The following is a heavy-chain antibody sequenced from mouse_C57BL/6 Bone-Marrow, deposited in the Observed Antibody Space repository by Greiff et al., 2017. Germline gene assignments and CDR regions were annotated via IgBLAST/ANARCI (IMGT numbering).Heavy chain of an antibody. D-gene: IGHD1-1*01. J-gene: IGHJ1*03. V-gene: IGHV5-6*01. CDR2: ISSGGSYP. CDR3: ARHRTTVVYDGYFDV. Sequence: EVHLVESGGDLVKPGGSLKLSCAASGFTFSSYGMSWVRQTPDKRLEWVATISSGGSYPYSPDSVKGRFTISRDNAKNTLYLQMSSLKSEETAMDDGARHRTTVVYDGYFDVWGTGTTVTVSS. CDR1: GFTFSSYG.